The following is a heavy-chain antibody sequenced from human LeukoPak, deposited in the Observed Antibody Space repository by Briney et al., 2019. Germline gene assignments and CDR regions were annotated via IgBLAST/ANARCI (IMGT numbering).Heavy chain of an antibody. D-gene: IGHD1-26*01. J-gene: IGHJ4*02. CDR3: ARRAQRSSGSYYGY. Sequence: SETLSLTCTVSGGSISSSGYYWGWIRQPPVKGLEWIGSFYYSGSTFYNPSLKSRVTISVDTSKNQFSLNLSSVTAADTAVYYCARRAQRSSGSYYGYWGQGTLVTVSS. CDR1: GGSISSSGYY. CDR2: FYYSGST. V-gene: IGHV4-39*01.